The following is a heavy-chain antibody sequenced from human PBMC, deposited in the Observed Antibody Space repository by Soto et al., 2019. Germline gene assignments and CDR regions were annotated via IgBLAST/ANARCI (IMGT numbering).Heavy chain of an antibody. J-gene: IGHJ3*02. CDR3: AREGLYGSIQDNTFDI. CDR2: ISSNSTAF. Sequence: NLLESGGGLVKPGGSLRLSCEASGFLFSHYYMSWIRQGPEKRLELVAYISSNSTAFYYADSVKGRFTISKDDAKKSVYLQMTSLTSDDTAIYYCAREGLYGSIQDNTFDIWGQGTMVSVSS. CDR1: GFLFSHYY. V-gene: IGHV3-11*01. D-gene: IGHD6-19*01.